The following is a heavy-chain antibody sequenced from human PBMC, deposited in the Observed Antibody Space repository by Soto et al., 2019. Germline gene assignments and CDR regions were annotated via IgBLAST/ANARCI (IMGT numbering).Heavy chain of an antibody. Sequence: ASVKVSCKASGYTFTSYYMHWVRQAPGQGLEWMGIINPSGGSTSYAQKFQGRVTMTRDTSTSTVYMELSSLRSEDTAGYYGGSWVEKYSGGWEGEEDYYYSNREVWGKGTRVTVPS. CDR3: GSWVEKYSGGWEGEEDYYYSNREV. D-gene: IGHD6-19*01. CDR1: GYTFTSYY. CDR2: INPSGGST. V-gene: IGHV1-46*03. J-gene: IGHJ6*03.